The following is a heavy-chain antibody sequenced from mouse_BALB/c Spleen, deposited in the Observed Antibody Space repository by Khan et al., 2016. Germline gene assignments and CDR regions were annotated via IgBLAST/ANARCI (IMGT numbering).Heavy chain of an antibody. D-gene: IGHD2-4*01. V-gene: IGHV1-4*01. J-gene: IGHJ2*01. CDR1: GYTFTSYT. Sequence: QVQLQQSGAELARPGASVKMSCKTSGYTFTSYTMHWVKQRPGQGLEWIGYINPSSGYTNYNQKFKDKATLTADKSSSTAYMQLSSLTSEDSAVYYCARWGGLRPFFDYWGQGTTLTVSS. CDR2: INPSSGYT. CDR3: ARWGGLRPFFDY.